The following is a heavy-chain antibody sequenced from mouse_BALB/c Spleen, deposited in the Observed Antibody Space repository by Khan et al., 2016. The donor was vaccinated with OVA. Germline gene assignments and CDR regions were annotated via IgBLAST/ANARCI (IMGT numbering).Heavy chain of an antibody. Sequence: QVQLQQSGAELARPGASVKMSCKASGYTFTSHTMHWIKQRPGQGLEWIGYINPRSGYNQKLNDKATLTADISSSTAYMQLSSLTSEDSAVYYCARRTTEYALDYWDQGTSVTVSS. CDR3: ARRTTEYALDY. CDR2: INPRSG. D-gene: IGHD2-14*01. J-gene: IGHJ4*01. V-gene: IGHV1-4*01. CDR1: GYTFTSHT.